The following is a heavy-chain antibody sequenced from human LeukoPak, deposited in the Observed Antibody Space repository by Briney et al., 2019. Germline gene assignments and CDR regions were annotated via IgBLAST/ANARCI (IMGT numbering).Heavy chain of an antibody. J-gene: IGHJ4*02. D-gene: IGHD5-18*01. CDR3: AREYNYGYYQY. V-gene: IGHV1-46*01. CDR1: GYTFTSYY. CDR2: INPSGGST. Sequence: GASVKVSCKASGYTFTSYYMHWVRQAPGQGLEWMGIINPSGGSTSYAQKFQGRVTMTRDTSINTAYMELSRLRSDDTAVYYCAREYNYGYYQYWGQGAPVTVSS.